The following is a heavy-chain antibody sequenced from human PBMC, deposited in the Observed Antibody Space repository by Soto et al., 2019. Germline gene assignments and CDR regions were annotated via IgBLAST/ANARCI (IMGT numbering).Heavy chain of an antibody. CDR2: ISGSGGST. D-gene: IGHD2-2*02. J-gene: IGHJ6*02. Sequence: GGSLRLSCAASGFTFSSYAMSWVRQAPGKGLEWVSAISGSGGSTYYADSVKGRFTISRDNSKNTLYLQMNSLRAEDTAVYYCAKEVGYCISTSCYSGMDVWGQGTTVTVSS. CDR3: AKEVGYCISTSCYSGMDV. CDR1: GFTFSSYA. V-gene: IGHV3-23*01.